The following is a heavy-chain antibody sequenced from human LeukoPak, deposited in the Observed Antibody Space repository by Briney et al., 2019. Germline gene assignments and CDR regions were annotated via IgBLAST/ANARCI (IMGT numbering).Heavy chain of an antibody. Sequence: GGSLRLSCAASGFXFSSYEMNWVRQAPGKGLEWVSYISSSGSTIYYADSVKGRFTISRDNAKNSLYLQMNSLRAEDTAVYYCARARGYSNYGIDYWGQGTLVTVSS. D-gene: IGHD4-11*01. CDR2: ISSSGSTI. CDR1: GFXFSSYE. CDR3: ARARGYSNYGIDY. J-gene: IGHJ4*02. V-gene: IGHV3-48*03.